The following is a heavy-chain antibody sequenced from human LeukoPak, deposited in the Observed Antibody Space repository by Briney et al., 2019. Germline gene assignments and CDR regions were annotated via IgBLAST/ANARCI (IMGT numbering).Heavy chain of an antibody. CDR2: IIPIFGTA. CDR1: GGTFSSYA. D-gene: IGHD5-18*01. V-gene: IGHV1-69*13. J-gene: IGHJ5*02. Sequence: ASVKVSCKASGGTFSSYAISWVRQAPGQVLEWMGGIIPIFGTANYAQKFQGRVTITADESTSTAYMELSSLRSEDTAVYYCAREGTAMVYNWFDPWGQGTLVTVSS. CDR3: AREGTAMVYNWFDP.